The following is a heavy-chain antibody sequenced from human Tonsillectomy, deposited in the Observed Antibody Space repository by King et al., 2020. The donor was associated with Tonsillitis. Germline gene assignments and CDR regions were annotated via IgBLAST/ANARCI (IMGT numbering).Heavy chain of an antibody. CDR2: IKQDGSEK. V-gene: IGHV3-7*04. J-gene: IGHJ6*03. Sequence: VQLVESGGGLVQPGGSLRLSCAASGFTFSNYWMSWVRQAPGKGLEWVANIKQDGSEKYYVDSLKGPITISRDNAKKSLHLQMNSLRAEDTAMYYCARNSSDPKFYYYYYMDVWGKGTTVTVSS. D-gene: IGHD3-22*01. CDR1: GFTFSNYW. CDR3: ARNSSDPKFYYYYYMDV.